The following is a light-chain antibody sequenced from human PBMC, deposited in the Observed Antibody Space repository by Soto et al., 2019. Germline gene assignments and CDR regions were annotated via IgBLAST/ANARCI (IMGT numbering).Light chain of an antibody. CDR2: GAS. Sequence: EIVMTQSPATLSVSPGERATLSCRASQSVSTNLAWYQQKPGQPPRLLIYGASTRATAIPARFSGSGSGTEFTLTISSLQSEDFAVYYCQHYNNWPPWTFGQGTKVEIK. CDR3: QHYNNWPPWT. CDR1: QSVSTN. J-gene: IGKJ1*01. V-gene: IGKV3-15*01.